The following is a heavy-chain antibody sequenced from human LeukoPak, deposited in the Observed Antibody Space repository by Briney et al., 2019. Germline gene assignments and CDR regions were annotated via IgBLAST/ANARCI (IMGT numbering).Heavy chain of an antibody. CDR2: IYPGDSDT. CDR3: ARRIVGAQTHCFDY. CDR1: GYSFTGYW. J-gene: IGHJ4*02. Sequence: SGESLKISCKGSGYSFTGYWIGWVRQVPGKGLEWMGIIYPGDSDTRYSPSFQGQVTISADKSISTAYLQWSSLKASDTAMYYCARRIVGAQTHCFDYWGQGTLVTVSS. D-gene: IGHD1-26*01. V-gene: IGHV5-51*01.